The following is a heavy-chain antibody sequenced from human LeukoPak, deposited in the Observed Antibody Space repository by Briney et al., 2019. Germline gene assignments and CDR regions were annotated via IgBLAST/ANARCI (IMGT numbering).Heavy chain of an antibody. J-gene: IGHJ5*01. D-gene: IGHD6-19*01. CDR1: GYSFTYYW. Sequence: GESLKISCKGSGYSFTYYWIGWVRQTPGKGLEWMGLIYPGDSDTRYSPSFQGQVTLSADKSTSTAYLQWSSLKASDTATYYCASLSGGGKFSGWSKFCFDSGAQGPLVTVP. CDR2: IYPGDSDT. V-gene: IGHV5-51*01. CDR3: ASLSGGGKFSGWSKFCFDS.